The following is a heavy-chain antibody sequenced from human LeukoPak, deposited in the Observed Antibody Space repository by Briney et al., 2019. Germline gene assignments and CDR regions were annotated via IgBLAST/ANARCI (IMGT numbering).Heavy chain of an antibody. J-gene: IGHJ6*02. V-gene: IGHV4-38-2*02. Sequence: PSETLSLTCTVSGYSISSGYYWGWIRQPPGKGLEWIGSIYYSGSTYYNPSLKSRVTISVDTSKNQFSLKLSSVTAADTAVYYCARDGTAGIANYYGMDVWGQGTTVTVSS. CDR1: GYSISSGYY. CDR3: ARDGTAGIANYYGMDV. CDR2: IYYSGST. D-gene: IGHD6-13*01.